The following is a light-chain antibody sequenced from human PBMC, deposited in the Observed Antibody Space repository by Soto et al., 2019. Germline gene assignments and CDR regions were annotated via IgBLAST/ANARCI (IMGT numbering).Light chain of an antibody. Sequence: QSVLKQPASVSGSPGQSITSSCTGTSSDVGGFNYVSWYQQHPGKAPKLMIYDVTDRPSGVSDRFSGSKSGNTASLTISWLQTEDEADYYSYSYTSSSTLYVFGTGTQVTV. V-gene: IGLV2-14*01. CDR1: SSDVGGFNY. J-gene: IGLJ1*01. CDR3: YSYTSSSTLYV. CDR2: DVT.